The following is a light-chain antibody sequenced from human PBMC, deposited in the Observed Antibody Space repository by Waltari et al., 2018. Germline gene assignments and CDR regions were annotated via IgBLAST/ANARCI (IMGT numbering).Light chain of an antibody. J-gene: IGKJ3*01. CDR3: QQYKKWPPFT. Sequence: ELVMTQSPAILSVSPGERATLSCRASENVSSDLAWYQQKPGQSPRLLIYDASTRATGIPATFSGSGSGTDFTLTINRLQSEDFGVYYCQQYKKWPPFTFGPGTTVDIK. CDR2: DAS. CDR1: ENVSSD. V-gene: IGKV3-15*01.